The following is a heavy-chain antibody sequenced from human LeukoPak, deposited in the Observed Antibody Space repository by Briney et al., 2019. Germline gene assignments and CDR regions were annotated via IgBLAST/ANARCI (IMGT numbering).Heavy chain of an antibody. D-gene: IGHD3-3*01. J-gene: IGHJ4*02. CDR2: TYYRSKWYN. CDR3: ASEIYDFWSGYRGGFDY. CDR1: GDSVSSNSAA. Sequence: SQTLSLTCAISGDSVSSNSAAWNWIRQSPSRGLEWLGRTYYRSKWYNDYAVSVKSRITINPDTSKNQFSLQLNSVTPEDTAVYYCASEIYDFWSGYRGGFDYWGQGTLVTVSS. V-gene: IGHV6-1*01.